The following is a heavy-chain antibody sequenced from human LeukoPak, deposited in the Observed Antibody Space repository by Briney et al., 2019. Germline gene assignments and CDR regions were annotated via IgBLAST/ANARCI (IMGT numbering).Heavy chain of an antibody. CDR3: ARDVTNSGYDSGDY. D-gene: IGHD5-12*01. Sequence: SETLSLTCTVSGGSISSYYWSWIRQPPGKGLEGIGYIYYSGSTNYNPSLKSRVTISVDTSKNQFSLKLSSVTAADTAVYYCARDVTNSGYDSGDYWGQGTLVTVSS. V-gene: IGHV4-59*01. CDR2: IYYSGST. CDR1: GGSISSYY. J-gene: IGHJ4*02.